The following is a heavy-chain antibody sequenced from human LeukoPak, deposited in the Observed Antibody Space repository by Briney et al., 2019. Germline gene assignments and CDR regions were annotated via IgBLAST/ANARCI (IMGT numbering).Heavy chain of an antibody. CDR2: ISYDGSNK. D-gene: IGHD6-19*01. J-gene: IGHJ3*02. V-gene: IGHV3-30*04. Sequence: PGGSLRLSCAASGFTFSSYAMHWVRQAPGKGLEWVAVISYDGSNKYYADSVKGRFTISRDNSKYTLYLQMNSLRAEDTAVYYCAREETVAGTEGAFDIWGQGTMVTVSS. CDR3: AREETVAGTEGAFDI. CDR1: GFTFSSYA.